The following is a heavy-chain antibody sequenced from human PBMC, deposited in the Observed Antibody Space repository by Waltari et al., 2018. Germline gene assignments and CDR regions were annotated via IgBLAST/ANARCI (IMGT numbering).Heavy chain of an antibody. D-gene: IGHD3-22*01. J-gene: IGHJ4*02. V-gene: IGHV4-31*02. CDR3: ARDASYYDSSGYYRRSYYFDY. CDR2: IYYSGST. Sequence: YIYYSGSTYYNPSLKSRVTISVDTSKNQFSLKLSSVTAADTAVYYCARDASYYDSSGYYRRSYYFDYWGQGTLVTVSS.